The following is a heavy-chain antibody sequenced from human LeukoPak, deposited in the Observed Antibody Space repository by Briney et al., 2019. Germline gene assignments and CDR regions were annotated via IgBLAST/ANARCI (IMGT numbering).Heavy chain of an antibody. CDR1: GYTFNDYY. D-gene: IGHD2-15*01. J-gene: IGHJ4*02. CDR2: INPHSGGT. Sequence: ASVKVSCKASGYTFNDYYIHWVRQAPGQGLEWMGGINPHSGGTNYGQKFQGRVFMTRDTSINTAYMDLSRLTSDDTAVYYCARGGSDCSGGSCYLSWSDYWGQGTLVTVSS. CDR3: ARGGSDCSGGSCYLSWSDY. V-gene: IGHV1-2*02.